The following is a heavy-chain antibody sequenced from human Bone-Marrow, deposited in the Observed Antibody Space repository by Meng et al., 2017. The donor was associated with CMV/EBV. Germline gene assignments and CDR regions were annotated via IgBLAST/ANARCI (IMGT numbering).Heavy chain of an antibody. CDR2: ISYDGRKI. CDR1: GFTFSNYG. J-gene: IGHJ4*02. CDR3: ARDGHRYCSSTSCLSFDY. Sequence: GESMKISCAASGFTFSNYGMHWVRQAPGMGLEWLAFISYDGRKIYYSDSVKGRFTISRDNSKSTLYLQINSLRAEDTASFHGARDGHRYCSSTSCLSFDYWGQGTLVTVSS. V-gene: IGHV3-30*04. D-gene: IGHD2-2*01.